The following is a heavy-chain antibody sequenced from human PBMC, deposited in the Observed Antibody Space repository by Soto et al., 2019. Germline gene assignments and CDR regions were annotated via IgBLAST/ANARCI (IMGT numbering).Heavy chain of an antibody. D-gene: IGHD4-17*01. CDR2: IVVGSGNT. CDR3: AADVAKATVNYYYYGMDV. V-gene: IGHV1-58*01. CDR1: GFTFTSSA. Sequence: ASVKVSCKASGFTFTSSAVQWVRQARGQRLEWIGWIVVGSGNTNYAQKFQERVTITRDMSTSTAYMELSSLRSEDTAVYYCAADVAKATVNYYYYGMDVWGQGTTVTVSS. J-gene: IGHJ6*02.